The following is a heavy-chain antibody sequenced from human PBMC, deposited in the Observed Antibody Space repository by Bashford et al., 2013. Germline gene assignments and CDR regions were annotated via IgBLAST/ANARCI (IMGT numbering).Heavy chain of an antibody. CDR1: GGSISSYY. D-gene: IGHD3-3*01. CDR3: ARVSMEKVTRFLEWFEP. V-gene: IGHV4-59*01. Sequence: SETLSLTCTVSGGSISSYYWSWIRQPPGKGLEWIGYIYYSGSTNYNPSLKSRVTISVDTSKNQFSLKLSSVTAADTAVYYCARVSMEKVTRFLEWFEPWGQGTLVTVSS. CDR2: IYYSGST. J-gene: IGHJ5*02.